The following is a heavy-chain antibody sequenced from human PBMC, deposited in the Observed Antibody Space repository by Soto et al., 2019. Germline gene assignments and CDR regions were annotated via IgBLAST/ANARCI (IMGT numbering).Heavy chain of an antibody. V-gene: IGHV4-61*01. J-gene: IGHJ4*02. CDR1: GGSVSSGNYY. CDR2: IYYDGST. D-gene: IGHD1-26*01. Sequence: QVQLQESGPGLVKPSETLSLTCTVSGGSVSSGNYYWSWLRQPPGKGLEWIGNIYYDGSTYYSPSLKSRVTMSADTSKNQFSLKLNSVTAADTAVYYCARDSGVYQPFDSWGQGTLVTVSS. CDR3: ARDSGVYQPFDS.